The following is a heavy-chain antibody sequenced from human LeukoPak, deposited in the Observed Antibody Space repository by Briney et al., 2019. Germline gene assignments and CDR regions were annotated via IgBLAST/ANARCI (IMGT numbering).Heavy chain of an antibody. CDR1: GGSISSYY. CDR2: IYSSGST. J-gene: IGHJ4*02. CDR3: ARIRFLEWLRPEYYFDY. V-gene: IGHV4-4*07. Sequence: SETLSLTCTVSGGSISSYYWSWIRQPAGKGLEWIGRIYSSGSTNYNPSLKSRVTMSVDTSKNQFSLKLSSVTAADTAVYYCARIRFLEWLRPEYYFDYWGQGTLVTVSP. D-gene: IGHD3-3*01.